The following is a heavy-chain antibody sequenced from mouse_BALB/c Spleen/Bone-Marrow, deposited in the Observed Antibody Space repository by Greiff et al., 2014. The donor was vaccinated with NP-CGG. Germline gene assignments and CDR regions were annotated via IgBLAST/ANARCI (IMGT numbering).Heavy chain of an antibody. V-gene: IGHV14-3*02. Sequence: VQLQQSGSELVKPGASVKLSCAASGFNIIDTYMHWVKQRPEQGLEWIGRIDPANGDTKYDPKFQGKATITADTSSNTAYLQLSSLTSEDTAVYYCTRPSVYYGSSYWYFDVWGAGTTVTVSS. CDR1: GFNIIDTY. J-gene: IGHJ1*01. CDR2: IDPANGDT. CDR3: TRPSVYYGSSYWYFDV. D-gene: IGHD1-1*01.